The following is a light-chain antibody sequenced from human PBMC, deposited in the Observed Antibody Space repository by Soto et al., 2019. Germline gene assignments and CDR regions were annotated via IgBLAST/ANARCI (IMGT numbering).Light chain of an antibody. Sequence: AIQMTQSPSSLSASVGDRVTITCRASQGIRNDLDWYQQKPGKAPKLLIYATSNLQSGVPSRFSGSGSGTDFTLTISSLQPEDFATYYCLQDYNYSYTFGQGTKLEIK. CDR2: ATS. CDR1: QGIRND. V-gene: IGKV1-6*01. CDR3: LQDYNYSYT. J-gene: IGKJ2*01.